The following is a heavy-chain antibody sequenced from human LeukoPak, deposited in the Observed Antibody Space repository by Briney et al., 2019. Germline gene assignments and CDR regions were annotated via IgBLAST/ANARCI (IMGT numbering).Heavy chain of an antibody. Sequence: PGRSLRLSCAASGFTFSSYGMHWVRQAPGKGLERVAVIWYDGSNKYYADSVKGRFTISRDNSKNTLYLQMNSLRAEDTAVYYCARDRYTRGYLDYWGQGTLVTVSS. CDR1: GFTFSSYG. D-gene: IGHD3-22*01. V-gene: IGHV3-33*01. J-gene: IGHJ4*02. CDR3: ARDRYTRGYLDY. CDR2: IWYDGSNK.